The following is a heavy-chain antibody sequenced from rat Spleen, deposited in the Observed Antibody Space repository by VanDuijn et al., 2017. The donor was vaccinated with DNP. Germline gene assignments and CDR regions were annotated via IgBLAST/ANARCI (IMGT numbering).Heavy chain of an antibody. CDR1: GFTFSNYD. CDR2: ISNTGDST. CDR3: ARQGTTVATSFFFAY. J-gene: IGHJ2*01. Sequence: EVHLVESGGGLVQPGRSLKLSCAASGFTFSNYDMAWVRQAPTTGLDWVATISNTGDSTYYRDSVRGRFTISRDNGEDTLYLQMNSLRSEDTATYYCARQGTTVATSFFFAYWGQGVTVTVSS. V-gene: IGHV5S13*01. D-gene: IGHD1-3*01.